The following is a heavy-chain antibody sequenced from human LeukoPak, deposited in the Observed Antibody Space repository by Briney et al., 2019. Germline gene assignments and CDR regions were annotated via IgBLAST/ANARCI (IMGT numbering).Heavy chain of an antibody. D-gene: IGHD1-7*01. CDR1: GFTVSNNY. CDR2: IYTGGTT. CDR3: ARDKSWNYLGY. V-gene: IGHV3-53*01. Sequence: GGSLRPSCVASGFTVSNNYMSWVRQAPGKGLEWVSVIYTGGTTYYADSVKGRFTISRDTSKNTLYLQMNSLRAEDTAVYYCARDKSWNYLGYWGQGTLVTVSS. J-gene: IGHJ4*02.